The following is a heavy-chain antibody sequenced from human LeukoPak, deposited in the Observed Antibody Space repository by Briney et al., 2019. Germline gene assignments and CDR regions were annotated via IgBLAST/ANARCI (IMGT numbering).Heavy chain of an antibody. D-gene: IGHD2-2*01. CDR2: INPNSGGT. CDR1: GYTFTGYY. J-gene: IGHJ5*02. Sequence: ASVKVSCKASGYTFTGYYMHWVRQAPGQGLEWMGWINPNSGGTNCAQKFQGRVTMTRDTSISTAYMELSRLRSDDTAVYYCAREPGFVSSTSCYVSWDQGTLVTVSS. V-gene: IGHV1-2*02. CDR3: AREPGFVSSTSCYVS.